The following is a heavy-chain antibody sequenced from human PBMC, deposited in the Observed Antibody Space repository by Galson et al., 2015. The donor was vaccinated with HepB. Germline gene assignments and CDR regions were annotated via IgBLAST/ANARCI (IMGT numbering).Heavy chain of an antibody. D-gene: IGHD3-3*02. CDR1: GFTFSDYY. Sequence: SLRLSCAASGFTFSDYYMEWVRQAPGKGLEWVGRVRHKARRYATDYVTSVEGRFTISRDDSKNSPYLQMDSLKTEDTAVYYCSRTLPGIDLDYWGQGTLVTVSS. CDR2: VRHKARRYAT. J-gene: IGHJ4*02. V-gene: IGHV3-72*01. CDR3: SRTLPGIDLDY.